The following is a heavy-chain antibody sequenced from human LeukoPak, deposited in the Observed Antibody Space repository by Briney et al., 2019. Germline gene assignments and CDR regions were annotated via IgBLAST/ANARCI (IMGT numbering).Heavy chain of an antibody. CDR2: MNPNSGNT. J-gene: IGHJ4*02. CDR1: GGTLSSYA. CDR3: ARGNYDSSGYYYFDY. V-gene: IGHV1-8*02. D-gene: IGHD3-22*01. Sequence: ASVKVSCKASGGTLSSYAISWVRQAPGQGLEWMGWMNPNSGNTGYAQKFQGRVTMTRNTSISTAYMELSSLRSEDTAVYYCARGNYDSSGYYYFDYWGQGTLVTVSS.